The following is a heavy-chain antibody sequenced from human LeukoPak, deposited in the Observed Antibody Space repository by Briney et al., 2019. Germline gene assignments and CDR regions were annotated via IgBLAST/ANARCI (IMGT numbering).Heavy chain of an antibody. Sequence: ASVKVSCKASGYTFTGYYMHWVRQAPGQGLEWMGWINPNSGGTNYAQKFQGRVTMTRDMSISTAYMELSRLRSDGTAVYYCARSAIHPYYDSSGCPGYWGQGTLVTVSS. D-gene: IGHD3-22*01. CDR2: INPNSGGT. J-gene: IGHJ4*02. V-gene: IGHV1-2*02. CDR3: ARSAIHPYYDSSGCPGY. CDR1: GYTFTGYY.